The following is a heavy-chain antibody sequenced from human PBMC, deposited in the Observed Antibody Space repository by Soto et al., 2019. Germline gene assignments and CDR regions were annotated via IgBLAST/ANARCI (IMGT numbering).Heavy chain of an antibody. Sequence: SETLSLTCTVSGDSISNSYCNWIRQPPGKGLGWIGYVYHSGISNYNPSLKSRVTMSVDRAKNQFSLRLSAVTAADTAVYYCATDTGGWFDPWGQGTLVTVSS. CDR3: ATDTGGWFDP. J-gene: IGHJ5*02. CDR1: GDSISNSY. D-gene: IGHD7-27*01. CDR2: VYHSGIS. V-gene: IGHV4-59*01.